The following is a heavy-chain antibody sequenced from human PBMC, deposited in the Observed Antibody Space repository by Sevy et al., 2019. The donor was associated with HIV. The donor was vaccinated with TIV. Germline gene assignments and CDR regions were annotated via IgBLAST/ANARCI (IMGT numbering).Heavy chain of an antibody. J-gene: IGHJ3*02. CDR2: IKQDGSEK. D-gene: IGHD3-9*01. CDR3: ARDGPIYDFDI. CDR1: GFTFSSYW. V-gene: IGHV3-7*01. Sequence: GGSLRLSCAASGFTFSSYWMSWARQAPGKGLEWVANIKQDGSEKYYVDSVKGRFTISRDNAKNSLYLQMNSLRAEDTAVYYCARDGPIYDFDIWGQGTMVTVSS.